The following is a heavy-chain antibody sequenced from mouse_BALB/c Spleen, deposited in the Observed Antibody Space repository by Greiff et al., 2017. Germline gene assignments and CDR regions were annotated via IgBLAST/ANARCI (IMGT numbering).Heavy chain of an antibody. D-gene: IGHD1-2*01. V-gene: IGHV1-26*01. CDR3: TRSQIHYYGYDY. CDR2: INPNNGGT. J-gene: IGHJ2*01. Sequence: EVQLLQSGPDLVKPGASVKISCKASGYSFTGYYMHWVKQTHGKSLEWIGRINPNNGGTSYNQKFKGKAILTLDKSSSTAYMELRSLTSEDSAVYYCTRSQIHYYGYDYWGQGTTLTVSS. CDR1: GYSFTGYY.